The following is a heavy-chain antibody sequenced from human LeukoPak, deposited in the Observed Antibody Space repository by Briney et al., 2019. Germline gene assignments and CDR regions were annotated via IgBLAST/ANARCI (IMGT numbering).Heavy chain of an antibody. Sequence: SGGSLRLSCAASGFTFSTYWMSWVRQAPGKGLEWVANIKQDESEKYYVDSVKGRFTISRDNAKNSLYLQMNSLRAEDTAVYYCARDHSGSSYGWRYWGQGTLVTVSS. V-gene: IGHV3-7*01. CDR1: GFTFSTYW. J-gene: IGHJ4*02. D-gene: IGHD1-26*01. CDR2: IKQDESEK. CDR3: ARDHSGSSYGWRY.